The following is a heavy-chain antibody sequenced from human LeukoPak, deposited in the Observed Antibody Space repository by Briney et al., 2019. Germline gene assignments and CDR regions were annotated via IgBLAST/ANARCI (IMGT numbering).Heavy chain of an antibody. D-gene: IGHD6-19*01. CDR1: GFTFSDYY. Sequence: PGGSLRLSCAASGFTFSDYYMSWIRQAPGKGLEWVSYISSSGSTIYYADSVKGRFTISRDNAKSSLYLQMNSLRAEDTAVYYCARDDPEQWLVLEYFQHWGQGTLVTVSS. CDR3: ARDDPEQWLVLEYFQH. V-gene: IGHV3-11*04. J-gene: IGHJ1*01. CDR2: ISSSGSTI.